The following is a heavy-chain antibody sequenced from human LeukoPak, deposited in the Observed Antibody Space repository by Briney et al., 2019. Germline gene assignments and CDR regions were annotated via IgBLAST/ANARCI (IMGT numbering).Heavy chain of an antibody. Sequence: PSQTLSLTCTVSSGSISSDYWSWIRQPPGKGLEWIGYISYSGSANYNPSLKTRVTISIDKSKNQFSLKMTSVTAADTAVYYCARTLRGQNYYGHLDYWGQGTLVTVSS. CDR2: ISYSGSA. D-gene: IGHD4-17*01. V-gene: IGHV4-59*01. CDR1: SGSISSDY. CDR3: ARTLRGQNYYGHLDY. J-gene: IGHJ4*02.